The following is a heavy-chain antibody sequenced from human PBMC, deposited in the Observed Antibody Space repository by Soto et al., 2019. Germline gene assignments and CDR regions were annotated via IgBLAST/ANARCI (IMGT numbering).Heavy chain of an antibody. CDR1: GGTFSIYA. J-gene: IGHJ4*02. V-gene: IGHV1-69*06. CDR2: IIPIFGTA. Sequence: SVKVSCKASGGTFSIYAISWVVQAPGQGLEWMGGIIPIFGTANYAQKFQGRVTITADKSTSTAYMELSSLRSEDTAVYYCARIVGATDNFDYWGQGTQVTVSS. CDR3: ARIVGATDNFDY. D-gene: IGHD1-26*01.